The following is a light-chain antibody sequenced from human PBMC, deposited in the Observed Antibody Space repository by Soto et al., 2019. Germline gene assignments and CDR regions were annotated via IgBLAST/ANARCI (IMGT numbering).Light chain of an antibody. V-gene: IGKV1-5*01. Sequence: DIQMTQSPSTLSASVGDRVTITCRASQSISNWLAWYQQKPGKAPKLLIYDVSRLESGVPYRFSGSGSGTEFTLTISSLEPDDFAAYYCQKYNSYPWTFGQGTKVEIK. CDR1: QSISNW. CDR2: DVS. J-gene: IGKJ1*01. CDR3: QKYNSYPWT.